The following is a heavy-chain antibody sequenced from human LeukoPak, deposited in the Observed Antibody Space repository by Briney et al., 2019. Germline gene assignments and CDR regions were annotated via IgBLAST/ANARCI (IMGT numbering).Heavy chain of an antibody. J-gene: IGHJ2*01. V-gene: IGHV4-38-2*02. D-gene: IGHD3-22*01. CDR2: ISHSGRP. CDR1: GYSISIAFY. Sequence: SETLSLTCTVSGYSISIAFYWGWVRQPPGKGLEWSGRISHSGRPYYNPSLKRRATTPVDTSKNKFSLKLSSVTAADTAVYYCARGFDYYDSSGYLSNWYFDLWGRGTLVTVSS. CDR3: ARGFDYYDSSGYLSNWYFDL.